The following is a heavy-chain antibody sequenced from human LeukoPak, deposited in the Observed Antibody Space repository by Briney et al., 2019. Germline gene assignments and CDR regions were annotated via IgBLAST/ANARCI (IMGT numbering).Heavy chain of an antibody. CDR2: IYYSGST. J-gene: IGHJ4*02. CDR1: GGSISSYY. CDR3: TRGGSNLDY. D-gene: IGHD1-14*01. Sequence: PSETLSLTCTVSGGSISSYYWSWVRQPPEKGPEWIGYIYYSGSTNYNPSLKSRVTISVDTSKNQFSLQLTSVTAADTAVYFCTRGGSNLDYWGQGTLVTVSS. V-gene: IGHV4-59*01.